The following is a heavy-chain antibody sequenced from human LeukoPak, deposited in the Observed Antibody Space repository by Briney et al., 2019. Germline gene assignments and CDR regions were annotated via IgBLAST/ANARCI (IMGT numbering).Heavy chain of an antibody. J-gene: IGHJ5*01. CDR2: IHYSGST. CDR3: ARGKSHDLWSGYRPSWFDS. V-gene: IGHV4-59*01. Sequence: SETLSLTCTVSGGSISSYYWSWIRQPPGKGLEWIGYIHYSGSTNYNPSLKSRLAISLDMSKNQFSLRLRSVTAADTAVYYCARGKSHDLWSGYRPSWFDSWGQGTRVTVSS. D-gene: IGHD3-3*01. CDR1: GGSISSYY.